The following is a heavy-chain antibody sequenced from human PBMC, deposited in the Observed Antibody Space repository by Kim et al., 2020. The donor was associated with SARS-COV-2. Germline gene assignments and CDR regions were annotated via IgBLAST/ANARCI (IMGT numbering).Heavy chain of an antibody. V-gene: IGHV4-39*07. CDR2: IYYSGST. Sequence: SETLSLTCTVSGGSISSSSYYWGWIRQPPGKGLEWIGSIYYSGSTYYNPSLKSRVTISVDTSKNQFSLKLSSVTAADTAVYYCARDYDFWSGYFFDPWGQGTLVTVSS. J-gene: IGHJ5*02. CDR3: ARDYDFWSGYFFDP. D-gene: IGHD3-3*01. CDR1: GGSISSSSYY.